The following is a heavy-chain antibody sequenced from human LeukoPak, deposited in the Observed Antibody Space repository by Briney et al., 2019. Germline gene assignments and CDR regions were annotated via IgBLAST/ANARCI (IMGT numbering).Heavy chain of an antibody. D-gene: IGHD6-13*01. CDR2: INPNSGGT. J-gene: IGHJ5*02. CDR1: GYTFTGYY. Sequence: ASVKVSCKASGYTFTGYYMHWVRQAPGQGLEWMGWINPNSGGTNYAQKFQGRVTMTRDTPISTAYMELSRLRSDDTAVYYCARVGQQLANWFDPWGQGTLVTVSS. CDR3: ARVGQQLANWFDP. V-gene: IGHV1-2*02.